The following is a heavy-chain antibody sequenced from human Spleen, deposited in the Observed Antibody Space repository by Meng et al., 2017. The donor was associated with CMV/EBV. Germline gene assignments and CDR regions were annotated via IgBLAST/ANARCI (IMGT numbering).Heavy chain of an antibody. J-gene: IGHJ4*02. CDR1: FTFSSYS. D-gene: IGHD6-19*01. CDR3: ARGGAYSSGWFPASFDY. CDR2: ISSNSSYI. V-gene: IGHV3-21*01. Sequence: FTFSSYSMGWVRQAPGKGLEWVSSISSNSSYIYYEDSVKGRFTITRDNAKNSLYLQMNSLRAEDTAVYYCARGGAYSSGWFPASFDYWGQGTLVTVSS.